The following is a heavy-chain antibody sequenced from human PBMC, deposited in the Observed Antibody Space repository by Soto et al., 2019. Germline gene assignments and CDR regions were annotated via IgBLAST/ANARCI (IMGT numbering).Heavy chain of an antibody. D-gene: IGHD1-26*01. CDR3: ARDHKWDGMDV. CDR1: GGSFSSDSFI. Sequence: SETLSLTCSVSGGSFSSDSFIWSWVRQFPGKGLEWIGYINYSGTTYYNPSLRSRITMSVDTSKNQFSLNLSSVTAADTAVYYCARDHKWDGMDVWGQGTTVTSP. J-gene: IGHJ6*02. V-gene: IGHV4-31*03. CDR2: INYSGTT.